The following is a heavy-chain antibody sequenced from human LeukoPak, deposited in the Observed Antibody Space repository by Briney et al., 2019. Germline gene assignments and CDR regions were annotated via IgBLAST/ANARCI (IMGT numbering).Heavy chain of an antibody. J-gene: IGHJ4*02. V-gene: IGHV4-34*01. Sequence: PSETLSLTCAVYGGSLSGYYWSWIRQPPGKGLEWIGEINHSGSTNCNPSLKSRVTISVDTSKNQFSLKLSSVTAADTAVYYCARGYSYLSRSFDYWGQGTLVTVSS. CDR1: GGSLSGYY. D-gene: IGHD5-18*01. CDR3: ARGYSYLSRSFDY. CDR2: INHSGST.